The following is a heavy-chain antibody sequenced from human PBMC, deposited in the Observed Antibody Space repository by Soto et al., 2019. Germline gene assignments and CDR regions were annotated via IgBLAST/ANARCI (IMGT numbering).Heavy chain of an antibody. Sequence: EVQLVESGGGLVQPGRSLRLSCAASGFTFDDYAMHWVRQVPGKGLEWVSGINWNSGSIGYGDSVKGRFAISRDNAKNSMHLPMNSLSAEDKAFYYCVKDESINWYSGHFRQWGQGTMVTVSS. V-gene: IGHV3-9*01. CDR2: INWNSGSI. D-gene: IGHD6-13*01. CDR3: VKDESINWYSGHFRQ. CDR1: GFTFDDYA. J-gene: IGHJ1*01.